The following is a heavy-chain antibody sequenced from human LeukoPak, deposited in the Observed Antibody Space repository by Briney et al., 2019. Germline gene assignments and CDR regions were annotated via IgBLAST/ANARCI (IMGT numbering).Heavy chain of an antibody. CDR1: GYTFTSYG. V-gene: IGHV1-18*01. CDR3: ATQKVAGAFDY. J-gene: IGHJ4*02. CDR2: ISAYNGNT. Sequence: ASVKVSCKASGYTFTSYGISWVRQAPGQGLEWMGWISAYNGNTNYAQKLQGRVTMTRNTSISTAYMELSSLRSEDTAVYYCATQKVAGAFDYWGQGTLVTVSS. D-gene: IGHD6-19*01.